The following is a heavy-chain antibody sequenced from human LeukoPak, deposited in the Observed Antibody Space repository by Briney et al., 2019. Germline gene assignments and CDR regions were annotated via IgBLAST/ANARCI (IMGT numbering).Heavy chain of an antibody. Sequence: ASVKVSCKASGYTLTGYGISWVRQAPGQGLEWMGWINPNSGGTNYAQKFQGRVTMTRDTSISTAYMELSRLRSDDTAVYYCASARGGAGDFDYWGQGTLVTVSS. V-gene: IGHV1-2*02. J-gene: IGHJ4*02. CDR3: ASARGGAGDFDY. CDR1: GYTLTGYG. CDR2: INPNSGGT. D-gene: IGHD2-21*01.